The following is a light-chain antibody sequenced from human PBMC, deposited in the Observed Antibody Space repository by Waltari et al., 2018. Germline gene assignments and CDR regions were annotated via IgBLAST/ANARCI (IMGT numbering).Light chain of an antibody. CDR2: EVI. Sequence: QSALTQPASVSGSPGQSLTISCTGTSSAVGFYNLVSWYQQHPGKAPELVVYEVISRPSGVSNRFSGSKSGNTASLTISGLQAEDEADYYCCSYAGRNIWVFGGGTKLTVL. J-gene: IGLJ3*02. CDR3: CSYAGRNIWV. CDR1: SSAVGFYNL. V-gene: IGLV2-23*02.